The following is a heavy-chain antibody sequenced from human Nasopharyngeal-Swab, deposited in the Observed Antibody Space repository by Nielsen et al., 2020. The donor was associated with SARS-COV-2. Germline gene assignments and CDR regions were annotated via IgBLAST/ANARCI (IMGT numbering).Heavy chain of an antibody. CDR3: ARAYYDSEVSGYYYYYMDV. J-gene: IGHJ6*03. D-gene: IGHD3-22*01. Sequence: GSLSLSCAASGFTVSSNYMSWVRQAPGKGLEWVSLIYSGGSTYYADSVKGRFTISRDNAKNSLYLQMNSLRAEDTAVYYCARAYYDSEVSGYYYYYMDVWGKGTTVTVSS. CDR2: IYSGGST. V-gene: IGHV3-53*01. CDR1: GFTVSSNY.